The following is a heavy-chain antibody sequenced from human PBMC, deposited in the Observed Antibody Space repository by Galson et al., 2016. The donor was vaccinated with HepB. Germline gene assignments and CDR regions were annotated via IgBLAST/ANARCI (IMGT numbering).Heavy chain of an antibody. V-gene: IGHV3-33*06. J-gene: IGHJ4*02. Sequence: SLRLSCASSGFTFNSYGVHWVRQAPGKGLEWVAVIWYDGSNKYYAASVKGRFTISRYNSKNTLYLQMNSLSADEPALDYCAKAATDYWGQGTLVTVSS. CDR2: IWYDGSNK. CDR3: AKAATDY. CDR1: GFTFNSYG.